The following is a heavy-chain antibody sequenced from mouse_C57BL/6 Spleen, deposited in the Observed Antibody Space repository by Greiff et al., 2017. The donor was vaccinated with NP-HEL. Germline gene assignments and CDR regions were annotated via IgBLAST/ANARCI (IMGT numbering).Heavy chain of an antibody. CDR1: GFNIKDYY. Sequence: EVQLKESGAELVRPGASVKLSCTASGFNIKDYYMHWVKQRPEQGLEWIGRIDPEDGDTEYAPKFQGKATMTADTSSNTAYLQLSSLTSEDTAVYYCTTDYYGSSPAWFAYWGQGTLVTVSA. V-gene: IGHV14-1*01. CDR3: TTDYYGSSPAWFAY. CDR2: IDPEDGDT. J-gene: IGHJ3*01. D-gene: IGHD1-1*01.